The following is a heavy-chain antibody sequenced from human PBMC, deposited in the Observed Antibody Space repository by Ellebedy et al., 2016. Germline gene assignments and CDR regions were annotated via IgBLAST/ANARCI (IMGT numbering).Heavy chain of an antibody. J-gene: IGHJ6*03. D-gene: IGHD5-18*01. CDR1: GFTFSSYG. CDR2: ISYDGSNK. Sequence: GESLKISXAASGFTFSSYGMHWARQAPGKGLEWVAVISYDGSNKYYADSVKGRFTISRDNSKNTLYLQMNSLRVEDTAVYYCAKDAEDTAFYYYYMDVWGKGTTVTVSS. CDR3: AKDAEDTAFYYYYMDV. V-gene: IGHV3-30*18.